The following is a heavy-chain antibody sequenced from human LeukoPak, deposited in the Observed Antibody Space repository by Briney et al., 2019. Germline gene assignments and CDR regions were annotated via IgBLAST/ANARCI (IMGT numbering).Heavy chain of an antibody. CDR3: VRASGPFDI. D-gene: IGHD6-25*01. J-gene: IGHJ3*02. CDR2: IWSDGSEK. V-gene: IGHV3-33*01. CDR1: GFTFSVYG. Sequence: GGSLRLSCTASGFTFSVYGIHWVRQAPGKGLEWVAVIWSDGSEKYYADSVKGRLTIPRDNSKSTLYLQMNSLRVEDTAVYYCVRASGPFDIWGQGTMVTVSS.